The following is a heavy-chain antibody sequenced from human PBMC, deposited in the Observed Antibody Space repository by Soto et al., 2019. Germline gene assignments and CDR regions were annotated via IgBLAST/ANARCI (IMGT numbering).Heavy chain of an antibody. CDR2: IIPIFGTA. Sequence: SAKVSCKASAGKFSSYAISRVLQAPGQGLEWMGWIIPIFGTANYAQKFQGRVAITADKSTSTAYMELSSLRSEDTAVYYCARDVRRDGYNYWFDPWGQGTLVTASS. J-gene: IGHJ5*02. CDR3: ARDVRRDGYNYWFDP. V-gene: IGHV1-69*06. D-gene: IGHD5-12*01. CDR1: AGKFSSYA.